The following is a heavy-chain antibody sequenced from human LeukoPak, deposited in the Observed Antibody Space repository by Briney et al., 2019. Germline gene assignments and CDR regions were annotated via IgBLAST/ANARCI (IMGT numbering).Heavy chain of an antibody. D-gene: IGHD6-19*01. J-gene: IGHJ5*02. Sequence: ETLSLTCTVSGGSISSYYWSWIRQPPGKGLEWIGYIYYSGGTNYNPSLKSRVTISVDTSKNQFSLKLSSVTAADTAVYYCARDFDSGWSYTFDPWGQGTLVTVSS. V-gene: IGHV4-59*01. CDR3: ARDFDSGWSYTFDP. CDR1: GGSISSYY. CDR2: IYYSGGT.